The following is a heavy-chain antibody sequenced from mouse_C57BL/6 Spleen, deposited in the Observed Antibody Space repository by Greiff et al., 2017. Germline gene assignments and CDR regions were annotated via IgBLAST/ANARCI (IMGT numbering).Heavy chain of an antibody. D-gene: IGHD1-1*01. CDR3: ARGDYYHAY. V-gene: IGHV1-82*01. CDR1: GYAFSSSW. Sequence: QVQLQQSGPELVKPGASVKISCKASGYAFSSSWMNWVKQRPGKGLEWIGRIYPGDGDTNYNGKFKGKATLTADKSSSTAYMQLSSLTSEDSAVYFCARGDYYHAYWGQGTLVTVSA. J-gene: IGHJ3*01. CDR2: IYPGDGDT.